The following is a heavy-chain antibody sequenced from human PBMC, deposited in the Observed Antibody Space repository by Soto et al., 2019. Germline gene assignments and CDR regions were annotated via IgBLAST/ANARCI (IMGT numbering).Heavy chain of an antibody. V-gene: IGHV3-23*01. CDR1: GFTFSSYA. Sequence: PGGSLRLSCAASGFTFSSYAMSWVRQAPGKGLEWVSAISGSGGSTYYADSVKGRFTISRDNSKNTLYLQMNGLRAEDTAVYYCAKDLKDYYYYYGMDVWGQGTTVTVSS. J-gene: IGHJ6*02. CDR2: ISGSGGST. CDR3: AKDLKDYYYYYGMDV.